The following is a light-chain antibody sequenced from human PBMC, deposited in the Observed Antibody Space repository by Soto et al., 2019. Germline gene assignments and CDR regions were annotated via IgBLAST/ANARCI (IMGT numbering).Light chain of an antibody. CDR3: CSFAGGSTYV. CDR2: EGG. Sequence: QSVLTQPPSVSGSPGQSITLSCTGTSSDVGSYNLVSWYQQHPGKAPKLMISEGGKRPAVVSNRSSGSKSGNTASLTISGLSADDEDDYYCCSFAGGSTYVFGTGTKLTVL. V-gene: IGLV2-23*01. J-gene: IGLJ1*01. CDR1: SSDVGSYNL.